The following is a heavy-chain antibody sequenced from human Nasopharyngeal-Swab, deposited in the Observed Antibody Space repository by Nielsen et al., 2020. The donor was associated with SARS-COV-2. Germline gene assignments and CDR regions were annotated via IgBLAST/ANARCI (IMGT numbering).Heavy chain of an antibody. CDR2: IIPIFGTA. CDR3: ARSGVPAATYFDY. Sequence: SVQVSCKASGGTFSSYAISWVRQAPGQGLEWMGGIIPIFGTANYAQKFQGRVTITADESTSTAYMELSSLRSEDTAVYYCARSGVPAATYFDYWGQGTLVTVSS. V-gene: IGHV1-69*13. J-gene: IGHJ4*02. D-gene: IGHD2-2*01. CDR1: GGTFSSYA.